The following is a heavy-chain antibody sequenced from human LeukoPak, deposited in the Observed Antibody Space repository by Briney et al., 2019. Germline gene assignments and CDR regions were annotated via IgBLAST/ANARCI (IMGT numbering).Heavy chain of an antibody. CDR2: IRYDGSNK. V-gene: IGHV3-30*02. D-gene: IGHD3-3*01. Sequence: GGSLRLSRAASGFTFSSYGMHWVRQAPGKGLEWVAFIRYDGSNKYYADSVKGRFTISRDNSKNTLYLQMNSLGAEDTAVYYCAKDQSITIFGVVKSYYYMDVWGKGTTVTVSS. CDR3: AKDQSITIFGVVKSYYYMDV. CDR1: GFTFSSYG. J-gene: IGHJ6*03.